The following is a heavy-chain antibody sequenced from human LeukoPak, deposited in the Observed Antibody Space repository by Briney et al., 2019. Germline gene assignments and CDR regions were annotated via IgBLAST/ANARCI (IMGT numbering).Heavy chain of an antibody. Sequence: PSETLSLTCTVSGGSISSSSYYWGWIRQPPGKGLEWIGSIYYSGSAYYNPSLKSRVTISVDTSKNQFSLKLSSVTAADTAVYYCAREGLLRYFDWLAPDYFDYWGQGTLVTVSS. CDR1: GGSISSSSYY. CDR3: AREGLLRYFDWLAPDYFDY. D-gene: IGHD3-9*01. J-gene: IGHJ4*02. V-gene: IGHV4-39*01. CDR2: IYYSGSA.